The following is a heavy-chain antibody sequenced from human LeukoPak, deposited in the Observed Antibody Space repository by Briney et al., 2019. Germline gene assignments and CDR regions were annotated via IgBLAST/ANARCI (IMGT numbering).Heavy chain of an antibody. CDR3: ARDGTRYYYYYMDV. D-gene: IGHD1-1*01. J-gene: IGHJ6*03. V-gene: IGHV3-74*01. CDR1: GFTFSSQW. CDR2: ISNDGSNT. Sequence: PGGSLRLSCAASGFTFSSQWMHWVRQAPGKGLVWVSRISNDGSNTNYADSVKGRFTVPRDNAKNTLYLQMNSLRAEDTAVYYCARDGTRYYYYYMDVWGKGTTVTVSS.